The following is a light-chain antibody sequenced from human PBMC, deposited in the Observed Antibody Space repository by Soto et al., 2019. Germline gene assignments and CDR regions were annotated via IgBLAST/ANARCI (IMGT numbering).Light chain of an antibody. CDR2: DAS. V-gene: IGKV3-15*01. Sequence: IVMTQSPATLSVSPGERATLSCRASQSISNNLAWYQQKRGQAPRLLIYDASTRATGTPARFSGGGSGTDFTLTISSLQSEDFAIYYCQQYNNWPPLTFGGGTKVEI. CDR3: QQYNNWPPLT. J-gene: IGKJ4*01. CDR1: QSISNN.